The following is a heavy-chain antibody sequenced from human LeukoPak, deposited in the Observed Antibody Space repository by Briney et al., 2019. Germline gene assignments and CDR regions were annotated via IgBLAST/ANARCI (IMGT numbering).Heavy chain of an antibody. CDR1: GFTFSGYW. Sequence: GGSLRLSCAASGFTFSGYWMHWVRQAPGKGLVWVSRINSDGSSTSYADSVKGRFTISRDNSKNTLYLQMNSLRAEDTAVYYCAKDREYSSSWYYFDYWGQGTLVTVSS. J-gene: IGHJ4*02. CDR2: INSDGSST. CDR3: AKDREYSSSWYYFDY. D-gene: IGHD6-13*01. V-gene: IGHV3-74*01.